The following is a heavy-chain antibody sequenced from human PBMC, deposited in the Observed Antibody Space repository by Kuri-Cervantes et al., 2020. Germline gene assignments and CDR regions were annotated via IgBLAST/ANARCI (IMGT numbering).Heavy chain of an antibody. CDR2: ISAYNGNT. CDR3: AREGRDYYDSSGFYDY. J-gene: IGHJ4*02. CDR1: GYTFTSYG. D-gene: IGHD3-22*01. V-gene: IGHV1-18*01. Sequence: ASVKVSCKASGYTFTSYGISWVRQAPGQGLEWMGWISAYNGNTNYAQKLQGRVTMTTDTSTSTAYMELRSLRSDDTAVYYCAREGRDYYDSSGFYDYWGQGTLVTVSS.